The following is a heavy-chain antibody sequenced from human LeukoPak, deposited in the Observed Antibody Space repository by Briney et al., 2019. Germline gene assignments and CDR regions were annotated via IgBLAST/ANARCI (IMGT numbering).Heavy chain of an antibody. V-gene: IGHV3-23*01. D-gene: IGHD3-9*01. Sequence: GGSLRLSCAASGFTLSSYAMSWVRQAPGKGLEWVSAISGSGGSTYYADSVKGRFTISRDNSKNTLYLQMNSLRAEDTAVYYCAKDGNRYFDWLLTLDAFDIWGQGTMVTVSS. CDR1: GFTLSSYA. CDR3: AKDGNRYFDWLLTLDAFDI. CDR2: ISGSGGST. J-gene: IGHJ3*02.